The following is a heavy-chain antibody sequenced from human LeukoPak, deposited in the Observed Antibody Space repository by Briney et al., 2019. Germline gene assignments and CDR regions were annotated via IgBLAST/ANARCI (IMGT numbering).Heavy chain of an antibody. CDR2: IYYNGST. D-gene: IGHD6-13*01. CDR1: GGSIGSNNYY. Sequence: PSETLSLTCTVSGGSIGSNNYYWGWIRQPPGKGLEWIASIYYNGSTYYNPSLKSRVTISVDTSRNQFSLKLSSVTAADTAVYHCARIAAALFIWGQGTLVTVSS. CDR3: ARIAAALFI. V-gene: IGHV4-39*01. J-gene: IGHJ4*02.